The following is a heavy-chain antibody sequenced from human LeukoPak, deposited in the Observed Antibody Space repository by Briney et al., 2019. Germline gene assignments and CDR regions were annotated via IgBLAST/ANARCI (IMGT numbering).Heavy chain of an antibody. CDR2: INPNSGGT. Sequence: ASVKVSCKASGYTFTGYYMHWVRQAPGQGLEWMGWINPNSGGTNYAQKFQGRVTMTRGTSISTAYMELSRLRSDDMAVYYCVRLKGYSSGWIDYWGQGTLVIVSS. V-gene: IGHV1-2*02. D-gene: IGHD6-19*01. J-gene: IGHJ4*02. CDR1: GYTFTGYY. CDR3: VRLKGYSSGWIDY.